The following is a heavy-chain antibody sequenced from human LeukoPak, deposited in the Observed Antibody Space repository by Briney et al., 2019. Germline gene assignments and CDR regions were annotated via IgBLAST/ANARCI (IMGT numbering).Heavy chain of an antibody. CDR1: GFTFSNYW. CDR3: AREPTSWYVSEGSFDY. J-gene: IGHJ4*02. CDR2: IKQEGSER. Sequence: GGSLRLSCAASGFTFSNYWMSWVRQAPGKGLEWVANIKQEGSERNYVDSVEGRFTISRDNAKNSLYLQMNSLRAEDTALYYCAREPTSWYVSEGSFDYWGQGTLVTVSS. D-gene: IGHD6-13*01. V-gene: IGHV3-7*01.